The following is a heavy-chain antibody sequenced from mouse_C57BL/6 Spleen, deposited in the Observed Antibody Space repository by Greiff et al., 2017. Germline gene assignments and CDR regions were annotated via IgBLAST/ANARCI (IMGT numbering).Heavy chain of an antibody. V-gene: IGHV1-54*01. CDR3: ARHPDY. CDR2: INPGSGGT. Sequence: VMLVESGAELVRPGTSVKVSCKASGYAFTNYLIEWVKQRPGQGLEWIGVINPGSGGTNYNEKFKGKATLTADKSSSTAYMQLSSLTSEDSAVYFCARHPDYWGQGTTLTVSS. J-gene: IGHJ2*01. CDR1: GYAFTNYL.